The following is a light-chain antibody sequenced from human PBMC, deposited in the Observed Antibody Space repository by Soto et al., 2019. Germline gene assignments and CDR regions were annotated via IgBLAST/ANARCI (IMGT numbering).Light chain of an antibody. Sequence: EIVLTQSPGTLSLSPWERATLSCRASQSVSNSFLAWYQQRPGQAPRLLMYGATQRATGIPNRFSGSGSGTDFTLTISSLEPEDFAVYYCQHYKAFGGGTKVDIK. J-gene: IGKJ4*01. CDR3: QHYKA. CDR2: GAT. CDR1: QSVSNSF. V-gene: IGKV3-20*01.